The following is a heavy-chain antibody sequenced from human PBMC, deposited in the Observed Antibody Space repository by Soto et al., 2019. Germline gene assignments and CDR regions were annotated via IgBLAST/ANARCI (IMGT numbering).Heavy chain of an antibody. CDR3: ARDSSSWYDYYGMDV. CDR2: IHTSGST. J-gene: IGHJ6*02. Sequence: KTSETLSLTCTVSGGSISSYYWSWIWQPAGKGLEWIGRIHTSGSTSYNPSLKSRVTMSVDTSKNQFSLKLSSVTAADTAVYYCARDSSSWYDYYGMDVWGQGPTVTVSS. D-gene: IGHD6-13*01. CDR1: GGSISSYY. V-gene: IGHV4-4*07.